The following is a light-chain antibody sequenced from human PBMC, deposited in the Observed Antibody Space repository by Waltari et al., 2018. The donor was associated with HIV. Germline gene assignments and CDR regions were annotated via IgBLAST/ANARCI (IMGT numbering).Light chain of an antibody. CDR3: QSYDSSLSGSDV. V-gene: IGLV1-40*01. J-gene: IGLJ1*01. CDR2: NNS. Sequence: QSVLTQPPSVSGAPGQRVTISCTGSSSNIGAGFDVHWYQQLPGTAPKLLIYNNSDRPSGVPDRFSGSKSGTSASLAITGLQAEDEADYYCQSYDSSLSGSDVFRTGTKVTVL. CDR1: SSNIGAGFD.